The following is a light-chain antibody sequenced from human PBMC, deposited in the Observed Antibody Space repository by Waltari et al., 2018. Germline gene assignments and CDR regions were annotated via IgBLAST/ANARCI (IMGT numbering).Light chain of an antibody. V-gene: IGKV1-33*01. J-gene: IGKJ5*01. CDR3: QQYDNFPPFT. CDR1: QDITNY. CDR2: DAS. Sequence: DIQMTQSPSSLSASIGDRVTITCQASQDITNYLNWYQQKPGNAAKVLIYDASNLVTGVPSRFDGGGSGTDFTFTISSLQPEDIATYYCQQYDNFPPFTFGQGTRLEIK.